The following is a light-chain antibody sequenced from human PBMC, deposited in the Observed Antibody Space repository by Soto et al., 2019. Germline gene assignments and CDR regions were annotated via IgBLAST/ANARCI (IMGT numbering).Light chain of an antibody. J-gene: IGKJ2*01. V-gene: IGKV3-15*01. CDR1: QSVSSN. CDR3: HHYNSWPYT. Sequence: EILMTQSPDTLSVSPGERAILSCRASQSVSSNLAWYQQKPGQTPRLLMYDASTRAPGSPARFSGSGSGTEFTLTISSLQSEDGAVYYCHHYNSWPYTFGQGTKVEIK. CDR2: DAS.